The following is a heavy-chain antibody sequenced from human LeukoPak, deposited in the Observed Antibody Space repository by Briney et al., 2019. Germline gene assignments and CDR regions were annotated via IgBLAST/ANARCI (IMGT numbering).Heavy chain of an antibody. J-gene: IGHJ4*02. V-gene: IGHV4-34*01. D-gene: IGHD6-6*01. CDR2: INHSGST. CDR3: ARGAGRPPND. Sequence: SETLSLTRAVYGGSFSGYYWSWIRQPPGKGLEWIGEINHSGSTNYNPSLKSRVTISVDTSKNQFSLKLSSVTAADTAVYYCARGAGRPPNDWGQGTLVTVSS. CDR1: GGSFSGYY.